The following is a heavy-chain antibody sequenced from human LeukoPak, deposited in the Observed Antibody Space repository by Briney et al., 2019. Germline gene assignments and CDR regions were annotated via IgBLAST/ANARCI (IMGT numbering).Heavy chain of an antibody. D-gene: IGHD3-10*01. V-gene: IGHV3-53*01. J-gene: IGHJ4*02. CDR2: IYSGGST. Sequence: PGGSLRLSCVASGFTVSSYYVSWVRQAPGKGLEWVSVIYSGGSTYYADSVEGRFTVSRDNSKNTLYLEMRSLRAEDTAVYYCARGRRVVRGVIPKYYFDYWGQGTLVTVSS. CDR3: ARGRRVVRGVIPKYYFDY. CDR1: GFTVSSYY.